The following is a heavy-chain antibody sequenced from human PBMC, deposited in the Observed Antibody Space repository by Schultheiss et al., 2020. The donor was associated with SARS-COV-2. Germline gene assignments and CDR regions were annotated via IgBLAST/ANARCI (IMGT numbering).Heavy chain of an antibody. CDR3: ARDGGYDFWSGFSGWLDV. D-gene: IGHD3-3*01. CDR1: GGSFSGYY. V-gene: IGHV3-21*01. CDR2: ISSSSSYI. Sequence: ETLSLTCAVYGGSFSGYYWSWIRQPPGKGLEWVSSISSSSSYIYYADSVKGRFTISRDNAKNSLYLQMNSLRAEDTAVYYCARDGGYDFWSGFSGWLDVWGQGTTVTVSS. J-gene: IGHJ6*02.